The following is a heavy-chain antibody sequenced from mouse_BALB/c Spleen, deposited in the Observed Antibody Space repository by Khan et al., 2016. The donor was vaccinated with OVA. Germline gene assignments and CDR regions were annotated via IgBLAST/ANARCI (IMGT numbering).Heavy chain of an antibody. CDR1: GYTFTDFA. J-gene: IGHJ3*01. D-gene: IGHD1-3*01. V-gene: IGHV1S137*01. CDR3: ARGSGNSRFAY. CDR2: ISTSYGDA. Sequence: QVRLQQSGAELVRPGVSVKISCKGSGYTFTDFAMHWVKQSHAKSLEWIGVISTSYGDADYNQKFKGKATMTVDKSSSTAYMELARLTSEDSAIYYCARGSGNSRFAYWGQGTLVTVSA.